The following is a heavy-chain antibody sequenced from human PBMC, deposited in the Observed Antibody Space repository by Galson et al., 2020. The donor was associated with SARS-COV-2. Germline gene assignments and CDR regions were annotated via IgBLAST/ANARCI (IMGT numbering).Heavy chain of an antibody. D-gene: IGHD3-22*01. CDR2: INHGGST. CDR3: AREVMNFYDNTGYRAFDI. J-gene: IGHJ3*02. Sequence: PSETLSLTCAVYGESFNGFYWSWIRQPPGKGLEWIGEINHGGSTNYTPSLKSRVTISADTSRKQFSLKLSSVTAADTAVYYCAREVMNFYDNTGYRAFDIWGQGTVVTVSS. CDR1: GESFNGFY. V-gene: IGHV4-34*01.